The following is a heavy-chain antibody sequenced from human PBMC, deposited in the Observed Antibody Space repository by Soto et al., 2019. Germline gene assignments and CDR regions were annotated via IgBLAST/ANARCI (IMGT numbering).Heavy chain of an antibody. Sequence: GGSLRLSCAASGFTFSSYGMHWVRQAPGKGLEWVAVISYDGSNKYYADSVKGRFTISRDNSKNTLYLQMNSLRAEDTAVYYCAKDFATSVDIVATKGFDYWGQGTLVTVSS. J-gene: IGHJ4*02. CDR3: AKDFATSVDIVATKGFDY. V-gene: IGHV3-30*18. D-gene: IGHD5-12*01. CDR2: ISYDGSNK. CDR1: GFTFSSYG.